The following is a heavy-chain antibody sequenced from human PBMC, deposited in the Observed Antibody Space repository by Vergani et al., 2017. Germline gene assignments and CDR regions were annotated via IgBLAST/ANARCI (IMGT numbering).Heavy chain of an antibody. D-gene: IGHD1-14*01. CDR3: ARQEETGGIRWFDP. V-gene: IGHV5-51*01. J-gene: IGHJ5*02. Sequence: EVQLVQSGAEVKKPGESLRISCKGSGYSFTSYWIGWVRQMPGKGLEWMGIIYPGDSDTRYSPSFQGQVTISADKSISTPYLQWSSLKASDSAMYSGARQEETGGIRWFDPWGQGTLVTVSS. CDR2: IYPGDSDT. CDR1: GYSFTSYW.